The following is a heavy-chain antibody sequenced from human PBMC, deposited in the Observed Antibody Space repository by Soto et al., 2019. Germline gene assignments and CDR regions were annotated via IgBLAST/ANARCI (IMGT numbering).Heavy chain of an antibody. J-gene: IGHJ4*02. Sequence: GASVKVSCKASGGTFSSYAISWVRQAPGQGLEWMGGIIPIFGTANYAQKFQGRVTITADESTSTAYMGLSSLRSEDTAVYYCARGLLRLRFLEWLLIGLDYWGQGTLVTVSS. D-gene: IGHD3-3*01. CDR3: ARGLLRLRFLEWLLIGLDY. CDR2: IIPIFGTA. CDR1: GGTFSSYA. V-gene: IGHV1-69*13.